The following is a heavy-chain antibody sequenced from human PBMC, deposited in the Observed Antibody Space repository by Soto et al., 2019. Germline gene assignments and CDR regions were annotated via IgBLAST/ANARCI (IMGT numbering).Heavy chain of an antibody. CDR2: ISGSGART. V-gene: IGHV3-23*01. Sequence: GGSLRLSCAVSGFTFSNYAMSWVRQAPGKELEWVTSISGSGARTYYADSVKGRITTSRDNSKNTLFLQVSSLRDEDTAVYYCARGDSYYDFGIECWGQGTVVTVSS. CDR3: ARGDSYYDFGIEC. J-gene: IGHJ4*02. D-gene: IGHD3-3*01. CDR1: GFTFSNYA.